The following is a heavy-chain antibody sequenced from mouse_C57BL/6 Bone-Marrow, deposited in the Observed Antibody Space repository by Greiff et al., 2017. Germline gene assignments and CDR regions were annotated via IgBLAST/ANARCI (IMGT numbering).Heavy chain of an antibody. CDR3: ARSATMSTEAWLAY. D-gene: IGHD2-4*01. CDR1: GYTFTDYY. J-gene: IGHJ3*01. Sequence: QVQLQQPGAELVKPGASVKLSCKASGYTFTDYYINWVKPRPGQGLAWIGKIGPGSGSTYYNEKFKGKATLTADKSSSTAYMQLSSLTSEDSAVYFGARSATMSTEAWLAYWGQGTLVTVSA. V-gene: IGHV1-77*01. CDR2: IGPGSGST.